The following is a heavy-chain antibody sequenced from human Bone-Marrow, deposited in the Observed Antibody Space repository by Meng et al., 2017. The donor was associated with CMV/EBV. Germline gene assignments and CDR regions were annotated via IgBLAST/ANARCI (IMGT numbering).Heavy chain of an antibody. CDR3: AKGTGFLRPGEYYPDY. J-gene: IGHJ4*02. D-gene: IGHD3-10*01. Sequence: GESLKISCAASGFTFDDYAMHRVRRATGKGLEWVSLISWDGGSTYYADSVKGRFTIYRDNSKNSLYLQMNSLRAEDTSLDYCAKGTGFLRPGEYYPDYTGQGTLVTVSS. V-gene: IGHV3-43D*03. CDR1: GFTFDDYA. CDR2: ISWDGGST.